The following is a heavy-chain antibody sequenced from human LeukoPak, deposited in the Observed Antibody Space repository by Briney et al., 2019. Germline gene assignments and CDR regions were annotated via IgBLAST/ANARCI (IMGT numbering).Heavy chain of an antibody. V-gene: IGHV3-23*01. D-gene: IGHD3-16*01. J-gene: IGHJ4*02. Sequence: GGSLRLSCAASGFTFSSYAMSWVRQAPGKGLEWVSAISGSGGSTYYADSVKGRFTISRDNSRDTLYLQMNNLRAEDTAVYYCAKGYYFYVGGIYSFDYWGQETLVTVSS. CDR1: GFTFSSYA. CDR3: AKGYYFYVGGIYSFDY. CDR2: ISGSGGST.